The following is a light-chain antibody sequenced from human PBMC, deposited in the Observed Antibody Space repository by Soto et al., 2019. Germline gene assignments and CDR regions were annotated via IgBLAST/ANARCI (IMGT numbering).Light chain of an antibody. CDR3: HKYNSALLT. Sequence: DIQMTQSPSSLSASVGDRVTITCRASQGIYNYLAWYQQKPGKAPKPLIYAAATLEAGVPSRVSGSGSGTDFTLTISSLQPEDVATYYCHKYNSALLTFGKGTRLEIK. V-gene: IGKV1-27*01. J-gene: IGKJ5*01. CDR2: AAA. CDR1: QGIYNY.